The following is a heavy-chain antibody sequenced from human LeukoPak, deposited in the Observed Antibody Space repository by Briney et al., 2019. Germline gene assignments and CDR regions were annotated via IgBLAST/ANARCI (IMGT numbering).Heavy chain of an antibody. V-gene: IGHV1-18*01. D-gene: IGHD6-6*01. CDR1: GYSSTNYG. Sequence: GASVKVSCKASGYSSTNYGISWVRQAPGQGLEWMGWIHIYRGNTNYAQKFRGRVTMTTDTSTSTVYMEVRGLRSDDTAMYYCAREGLRSIAARRGTRDYMDVWGKGTTVIVSS. J-gene: IGHJ6*03. CDR3: AREGLRSIAARRGTRDYMDV. CDR2: IHIYRGNT.